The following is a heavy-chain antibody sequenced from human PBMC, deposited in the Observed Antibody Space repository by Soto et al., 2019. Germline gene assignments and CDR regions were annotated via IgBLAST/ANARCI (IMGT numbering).Heavy chain of an antibody. Sequence: EVQLLESGGGLVQPGGSLRLSCAASGFTFNTYAMNWVRQAPGKGLEWVSGISGAGGSTYYADSVKGRFTISRDNSKNTRYLPMNSLRAEDTAAYYCAKDGPLYASSGYLRLGWYYYGMDVWGQWTTVTVSS. J-gene: IGHJ6*02. V-gene: IGHV3-23*01. CDR2: ISGAGGST. CDR1: GFTFNTYA. CDR3: AKDGPLYASSGYLRLGWYYYGMDV. D-gene: IGHD3-22*01.